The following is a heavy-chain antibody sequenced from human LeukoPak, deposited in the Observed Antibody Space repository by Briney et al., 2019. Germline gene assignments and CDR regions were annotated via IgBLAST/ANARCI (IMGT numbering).Heavy chain of an antibody. J-gene: IGHJ4*02. CDR1: GFTFSSYG. CDR3: AKDMAAYYYSSGNIDY. D-gene: IGHD3-10*01. V-gene: IGHV3-30*18. Sequence: GGSLRLSCAASGFTFSSYGMHWVRQAPGKGLEWVAVISYDGSNKYYADSVKGRFTISRDNSKNTLYLQMNSLRAEDTALYYCAKDMAAYYYSSGNIDYWGQGTLVTVSS. CDR2: ISYDGSNK.